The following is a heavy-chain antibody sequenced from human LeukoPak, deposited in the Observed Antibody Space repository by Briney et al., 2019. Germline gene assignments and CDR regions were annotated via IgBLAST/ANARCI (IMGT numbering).Heavy chain of an antibody. CDR1: GGSFSGYY. D-gene: IGHD2-2*01. J-gene: IGHJ4*02. CDR2: INHSGST. CDR3: ARGSTSCYDY. Sequence: PSETLSLACAVYGGSFSGYYWSWIRQPPGKGLEWIGEINHSGSTNYNPSLKSRVTISVDTSKNQFSLKLSSVTAADTAVYYCARGSTSCYDYWGQGTLVTVSS. V-gene: IGHV4-34*01.